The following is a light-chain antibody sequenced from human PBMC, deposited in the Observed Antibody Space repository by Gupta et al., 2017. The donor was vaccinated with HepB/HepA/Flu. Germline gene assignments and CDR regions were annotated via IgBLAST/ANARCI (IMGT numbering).Light chain of an antibody. CDR3: SSYTSSSVYV. CDR2: DVS. V-gene: IGLV2-14*03. CDR1: SSDVGGYNY. Sequence: QSALTQPAPVSGSPGQSLTISRTGTSSDVGGYNYVSWYQQHPGKAPKLMIYDVSNRPSGVSNRFSGSKAGNTASLTISGLQAEDEADYYCSSYTSSSVYVFGTGTKVTVL. J-gene: IGLJ1*01.